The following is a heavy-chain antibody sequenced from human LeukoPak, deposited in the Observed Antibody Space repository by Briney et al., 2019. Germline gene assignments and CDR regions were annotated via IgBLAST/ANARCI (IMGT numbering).Heavy chain of an antibody. J-gene: IGHJ3*02. CDR3: ARRDSGSSSRAFDI. CDR1: GESFSGYS. V-gene: IGHV4-34*01. Sequence: SETLSLTCVVYGESFSGYSWSWIRQPPGKGLEWIGEINQRRNTNYNPSLKSRVTISIDTSKNQFSLKLSSVTAADTAVYYCARRDSGSSSRAFDIWGQGTMVTVSS. D-gene: IGHD1-26*01. CDR2: INQRRNT.